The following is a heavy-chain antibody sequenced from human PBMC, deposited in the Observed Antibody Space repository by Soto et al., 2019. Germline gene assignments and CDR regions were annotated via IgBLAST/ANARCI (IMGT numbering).Heavy chain of an antibody. CDR3: AGTAEIPYYRGMDV. D-gene: IGHD3-22*01. CDR1: GGTLRSHA. CDR2: IIPIFGSP. J-gene: IGHJ6*02. V-gene: IGHV1-69*01. Sequence: QVQLVQSGAEVKKPGSSVRVSCKASGGTLRSHAINWVRQAPGQGLEWMGGIIPIFGSPNYAQKFQGRVTITADESSITAYMELSSLRSEDTAVYYCAGTAEIPYYRGMDVWGQGTTVTVSS.